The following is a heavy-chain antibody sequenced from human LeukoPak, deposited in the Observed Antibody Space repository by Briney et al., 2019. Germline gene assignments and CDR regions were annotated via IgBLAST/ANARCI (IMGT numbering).Heavy chain of an antibody. CDR3: ARGRGATVITNFDY. CDR2: FSPGDSDT. J-gene: IGHJ4*02. CDR1: GYTFTGYW. V-gene: IGHV5-51*01. D-gene: IGHD4-23*01. Sequence: GESLKISCKSSGYTFTGYWIGWVRQMPGKGLEWMGIFSPGDSDTRYSPSFQGQVTMSADKSINTAYLQWGSLKASDTAMYYCARGRGATVITNFDYWGQGTLVTVSS.